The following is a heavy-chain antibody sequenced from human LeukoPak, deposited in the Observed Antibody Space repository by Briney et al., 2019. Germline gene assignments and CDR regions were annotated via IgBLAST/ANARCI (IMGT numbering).Heavy chain of an antibody. Sequence: PGGSLRLSCATSGFPFETNAMSWVRQAPGKGLEWVATIGNTETFYADSVTGRFTISRGNSKNTVNLQMNRLRAEDTAIYYCAKDWIQFNRVFDCFDSWGQGTLVTVSS. V-gene: IGHV3-23*01. CDR1: GFPFETNA. D-gene: IGHD5-18*01. J-gene: IGHJ4*02. CDR2: IGNTET. CDR3: AKDWIQFNRVFDCFDS.